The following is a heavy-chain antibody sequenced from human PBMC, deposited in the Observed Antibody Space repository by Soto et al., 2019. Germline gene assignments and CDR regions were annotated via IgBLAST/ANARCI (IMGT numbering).Heavy chain of an antibody. V-gene: IGHV1-18*01. D-gene: IGHD5-12*01. CDR2: ISAYNGNT. Sequence: ASVKVSCKASGGTFSSYAISWVRQAPGQGLEWMGWISAYNGNTNYAQKLQGRVTMTTDTSTSTAYMELRSLRSDDTAVYYCARVATKNYWYFDLWGRGTLVTVSS. J-gene: IGHJ2*01. CDR3: ARVATKNYWYFDL. CDR1: GGTFSSYA.